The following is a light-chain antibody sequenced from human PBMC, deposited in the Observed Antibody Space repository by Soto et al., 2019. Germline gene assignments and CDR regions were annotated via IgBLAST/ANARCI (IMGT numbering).Light chain of an antibody. CDR3: CSYAGSSTLYV. Sequence: QSVLTQPASVSGSPGQSITISCTGTSSDVGSYSLVSWYQQHPGKAPKLMIYEVSKRPSGVSNRFSGSKSGNTASLTISGLQAEDEGDYYCCSYAGSSTLYVFGSGTKLNVL. CDR1: SSDVGSYSL. CDR2: EVS. V-gene: IGLV2-23*02. J-gene: IGLJ1*01.